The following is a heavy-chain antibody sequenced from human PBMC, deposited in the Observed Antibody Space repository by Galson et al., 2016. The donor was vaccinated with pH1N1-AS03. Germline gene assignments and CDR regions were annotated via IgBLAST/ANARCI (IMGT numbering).Heavy chain of an antibody. CDR1: GVTVGNNY. Sequence: SLRLSCAASGVTVGNNYMRWVRQAPGKGLEWVSLIYSGGSTSYADSVKGRFTISRDNSKNTLYLQMNNLRVEDTAVYYCAREGIITMVRAPAGVDVWGQGTTVTVSS. CDR2: IYSGGST. CDR3: AREGIITMVRAPAGVDV. J-gene: IGHJ6*02. V-gene: IGHV3-66*01. D-gene: IGHD3-10*01.